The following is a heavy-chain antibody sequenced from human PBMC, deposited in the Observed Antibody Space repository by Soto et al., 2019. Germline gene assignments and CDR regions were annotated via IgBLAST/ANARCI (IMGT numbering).Heavy chain of an antibody. D-gene: IGHD3-22*01. J-gene: IGHJ5*02. Sequence: QVQLQESGPGLVKPSQTLSLTCTVSGGSISSGDYYGSWIRQPPGKGLEWIGYIYYSGSTYYNPSLKSRVTISVDTSKNQFSLKLSSVTAADTAVYYCARERSSGLTPNWFDPWGQGTLVTVSS. V-gene: IGHV4-30-4*01. CDR1: GGSISSGDYY. CDR3: ARERSSGLTPNWFDP. CDR2: IYYSGST.